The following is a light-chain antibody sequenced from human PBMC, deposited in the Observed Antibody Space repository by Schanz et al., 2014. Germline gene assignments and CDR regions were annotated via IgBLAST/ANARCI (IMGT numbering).Light chain of an antibody. CDR1: QSLSSS. CDR2: GPS. V-gene: IGKV3-15*01. CDR3: QQYGTSSMYS. J-gene: IGKJ2*03. Sequence: EIVMTQSPATLSVSPGEGATFSCRASQSLSSSLAWFQHKPGQAPRLLFYGPSTRATGIPARFSGSGSGTEFTLTISSLQSEDFALYYCQQYGTSSMYSFGQGTKVEIK.